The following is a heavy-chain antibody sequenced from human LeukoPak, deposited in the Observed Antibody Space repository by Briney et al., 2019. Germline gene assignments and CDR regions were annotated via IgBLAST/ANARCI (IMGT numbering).Heavy chain of an antibody. CDR1: GFTFSSYS. J-gene: IGHJ4*02. D-gene: IGHD3-10*01. CDR2: ISGSGGST. CDR3: ARAKPKNMVRGLIMRRESRYYFDY. V-gene: IGHV3-23*01. Sequence: GGSLRLSCVASGFTFSSYSMNWVRQAPGKGLEWVSAISGSGGSTYYADSVKGRFTTSRDNSKSTLYIQMTSLRAEDTAVYYCARAKPKNMVRGLIMRRESRYYFDYWGQGTLVTVSS.